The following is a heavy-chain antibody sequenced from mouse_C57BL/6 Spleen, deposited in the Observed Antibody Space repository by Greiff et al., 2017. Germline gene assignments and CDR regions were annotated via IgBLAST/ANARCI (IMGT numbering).Heavy chain of an antibody. Sequence: VQLQQSGAELARPGASVTLSCKASGYPFTSYGISWVKQRTGQGLEWIGEIYPRSGNTYYNEKFKGKATLTADKSSSTAYMELRSLTSEDSAVYFCASSSYNWYFDVWGTGTTVTVSS. J-gene: IGHJ1*03. CDR2: IYPRSGNT. V-gene: IGHV1-81*01. CDR3: ASSSYNWYFDV. D-gene: IGHD1-1*01. CDR1: GYPFTSYG.